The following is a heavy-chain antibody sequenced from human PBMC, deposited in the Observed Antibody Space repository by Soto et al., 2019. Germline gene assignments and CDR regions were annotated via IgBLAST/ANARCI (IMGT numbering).Heavy chain of an antibody. V-gene: IGHV3-15*07. Sequence: PGGSLRVSCTAAGLTFSNAWSNWVRQTTGKGLEWVGRVKSKTDGGTTDFAAPVKGRFAISRDDSKNMVYLEMNSLKTEDTAIYYCTTDSYITSIIVRFDYWGHGTLVTVSS. D-gene: IGHD3-22*01. J-gene: IGHJ4*01. CDR1: GLTFSNAW. CDR2: VKSKTDGGTT. CDR3: TTDSYITSIIVRFDY.